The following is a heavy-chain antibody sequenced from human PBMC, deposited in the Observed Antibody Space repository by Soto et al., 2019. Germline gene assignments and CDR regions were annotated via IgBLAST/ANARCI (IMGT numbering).Heavy chain of an antibody. CDR1: GASISSGGYY. Sequence: QVQLQESGPGLVKPSQTLSLTCTVSGASISSGGYYWSWIRHHPGKGLEFIGYIYNTGGSTNNPYGRSRRTITQDTSKNHFALTLRAGTVADTAMYYWARVNYYASQGVRDAAYYSDGWGEGALGALSS. J-gene: IGHJ4*02. V-gene: IGHV4-31*03. D-gene: IGHD3-10*01. CDR3: ARVNYYASQGVRDAAYYSDG. CDR2: IYNTGGS.